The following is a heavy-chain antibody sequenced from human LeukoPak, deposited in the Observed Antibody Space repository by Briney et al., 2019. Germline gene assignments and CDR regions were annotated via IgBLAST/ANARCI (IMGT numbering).Heavy chain of an antibody. V-gene: IGHV4-39*01. Sequence: SETLSLTCAVSGASISGSGYYLGWIRQPPGKGLEWIGNIYYTGSTYYNASLQSRVTISVDMSKNQFSLRLSSVTAADTAMYYCVKSGGYGLIDYWGQGTLVTVSS. J-gene: IGHJ4*02. D-gene: IGHD6-19*01. CDR2: IYYTGST. CDR3: VKSGGYGLIDY. CDR1: GASISGSGYY.